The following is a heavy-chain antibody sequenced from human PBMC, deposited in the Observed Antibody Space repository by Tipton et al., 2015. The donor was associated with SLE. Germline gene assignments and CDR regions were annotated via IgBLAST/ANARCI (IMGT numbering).Heavy chain of an antibody. CDR2: IYYSGST. J-gene: IGHJ4*02. CDR1: GGSISSGTYY. D-gene: IGHD6-13*01. V-gene: IGHV4-31*02. CDR3: ARDSSSRGIDY. Sequence: LRLSCTVSGGSISSGTYYWSWIRQHPGKGLEWIGYIYYSGSTYYNPSLKSRVTISVDTSKNQFSLKLSSVTAADTAVYYCARDSSSRGIDYWGQGTLVTVSS.